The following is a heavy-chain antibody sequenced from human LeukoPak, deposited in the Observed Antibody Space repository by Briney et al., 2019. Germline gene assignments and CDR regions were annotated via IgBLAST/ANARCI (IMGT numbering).Heavy chain of an antibody. CDR3: AGRVPAASESGTKYYYYYMDI. J-gene: IGHJ6*03. CDR1: GDSISNYY. D-gene: IGHD2-2*01. V-gene: IGHV4-4*07. CDR2: IYTSGST. Sequence: PSETLSLTCTVSGDSISNYYWSWIRQPAGKGLEWIGRIYTSGSTNYNPSLKSRVTISVDTSKNQFSLKLSSVTAADTAVYYCAGRVPAASESGTKYYYYYMDIWGKGTTVTVSS.